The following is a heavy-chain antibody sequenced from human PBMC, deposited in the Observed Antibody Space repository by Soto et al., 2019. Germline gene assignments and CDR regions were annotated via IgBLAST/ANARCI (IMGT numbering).Heavy chain of an antibody. Sequence: SETLSLTCNVSGASISSYNYGGWFRQPPGKGLEWIGSIIYSGDIMYNPSLQSRLTLFVDTSKNQFSLKLSSVTAADTAVYYCARGRYDILAGYSSRPFWFDPWGQGTLVTLSS. J-gene: IGHJ5*02. V-gene: IGHV4-39*07. D-gene: IGHD3-9*01. CDR3: ARGRYDILAGYSSRPFWFDP. CDR1: GASISSYNY. CDR2: IIYSGDI.